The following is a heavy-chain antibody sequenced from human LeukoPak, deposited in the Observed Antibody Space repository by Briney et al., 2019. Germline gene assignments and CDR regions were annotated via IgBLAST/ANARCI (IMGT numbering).Heavy chain of an antibody. CDR3: ARDLSGSRDHFDY. D-gene: IGHD1-26*01. CDR1: GSSISSSNW. CDR2: IYYSGST. V-gene: IGHV4-28*03. J-gene: IGHJ4*02. Sequence: SETLSLTCTVSGSSISSSNWWGWIRQPPGKGLEWIGYIYYSGSTNYNPSLKSRVTISVDTSKNQFSLNLSSVTAADTAVYYCARDLSGSRDHFDYWGQGTLVTVAS.